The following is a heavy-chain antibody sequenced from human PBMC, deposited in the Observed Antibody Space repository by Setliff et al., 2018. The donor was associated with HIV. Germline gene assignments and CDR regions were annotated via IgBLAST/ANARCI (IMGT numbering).Heavy chain of an antibody. CDR2: IGSYSGNA. CDR3: ARRGTGDYYYYYYMDV. CDR1: NYTLINYG. D-gene: IGHD7-27*01. J-gene: IGHJ6*03. V-gene: IGHV1-8*02. Sequence: ASVKVSCKASNYTLINYGVSWVRQAPGQGLEWMGWIGSYSGNAGYAQKFQGRVTMTRNTSISTAYMELSSLRSEDTAVYYCARRGTGDYYYYYYMDVWGKGTTVTSP.